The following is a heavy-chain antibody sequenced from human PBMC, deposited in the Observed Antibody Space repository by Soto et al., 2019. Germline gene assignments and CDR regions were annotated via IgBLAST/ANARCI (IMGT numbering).Heavy chain of an antibody. CDR3: ARVKSGSYDWFDP. J-gene: IGHJ5*02. V-gene: IGHV3-74*01. CDR1: GFTFTNYW. Sequence: PVGSLRLSCAASGFTFTNYWMHWVLQAPGKGLMWVSRINPDGSRTSYADSVKGRFAISRDNAKNTLYLQMNSLRAEDTAVYYCARVKSGSYDWFDPWGQGTLVTVSS. D-gene: IGHD3-10*01. CDR2: INPDGSRT.